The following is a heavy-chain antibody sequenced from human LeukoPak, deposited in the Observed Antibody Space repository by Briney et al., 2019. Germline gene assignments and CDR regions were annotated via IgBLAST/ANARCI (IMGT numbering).Heavy chain of an antibody. J-gene: IGHJ3*02. V-gene: IGHV3-23*01. CDR3: AKGHYYDSLKNAFDI. Sequence: GGSLRLSCAASGFTFSSYAMSWVRQAPGKGLEWVSAISGSGGSTYNADSVKGRFTISRGNSKNTLYLQMNSLRAEDTAVYYCAKGHYYDSLKNAFDIWGQGTMVTVSS. CDR1: GFTFSSYA. D-gene: IGHD3-22*01. CDR2: ISGSGGST.